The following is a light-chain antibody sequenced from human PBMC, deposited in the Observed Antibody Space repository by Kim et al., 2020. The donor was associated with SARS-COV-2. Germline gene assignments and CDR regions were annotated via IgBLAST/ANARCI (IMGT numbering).Light chain of an antibody. J-gene: IGKJ2*01. CDR2: AAS. CDR1: QGISSY. CDR3: QQLNSYPYT. V-gene: IGKV1-9*01. Sequence: DIQLTQSPSFLSASVGDRVTITCRASQGISSYLAWYQQKPGKAPKLLIYAASTLQSGVPSRFSGSGSGTKFTLTISSLQPEDFATYYCQQLNSYPYTFGQGTKLEI.